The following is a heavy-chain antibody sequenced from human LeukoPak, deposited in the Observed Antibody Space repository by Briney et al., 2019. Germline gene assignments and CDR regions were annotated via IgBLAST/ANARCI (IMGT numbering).Heavy chain of an antibody. CDR3: ARAIGSGSYYNHFDY. CDR2: INSDGSST. Sequence: GGSLRLSCAASGFTFSSYWMHWARQAPGKGLVWVSRINSDGSSTSYADSVKGRFTISRDNAKNTLYLQMNSLRAEDTAVYYCARAIGSGSYYNHFDYWGQGTLVTVSS. CDR1: GFTFSSYW. V-gene: IGHV3-74*01. D-gene: IGHD3-10*01. J-gene: IGHJ4*02.